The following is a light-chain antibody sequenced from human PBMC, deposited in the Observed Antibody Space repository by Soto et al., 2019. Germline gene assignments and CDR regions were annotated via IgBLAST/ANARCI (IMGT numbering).Light chain of an antibody. V-gene: IGLV4-69*01. CDR3: QTWGTGIRV. Sequence: QLVLTQSPSASASLGASVKPTCTLSSGYSSYAIAWHQQQPEKGPRYLMKLNSDGSHSKGDGIPDRFSGSSSGAERYLTISSLQSEDEADYYCQTWGTGIRVFGGGTKVTVL. CDR2: LNSDGSH. J-gene: IGLJ3*02. CDR1: SGYSSYA.